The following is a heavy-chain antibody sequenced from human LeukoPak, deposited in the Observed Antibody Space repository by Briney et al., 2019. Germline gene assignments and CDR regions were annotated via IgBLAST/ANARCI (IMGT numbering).Heavy chain of an antibody. CDR1: GFTFSSYS. CDR2: ISSRSSTI. CDR3: ANGGGSGSYSPLDV. D-gene: IGHD3-10*01. V-gene: IGHV3-48*01. Sequence: GGSLRLSCAASGFTFSSYSMNWVRQAPGKGLEWVSYISSRSSTIYYADSVKGRFTISRDNAKNSLYLQMNSLRAEDTCLYYCANGGGSGSYSPLDVWGQGTTVTVSS. J-gene: IGHJ6*02.